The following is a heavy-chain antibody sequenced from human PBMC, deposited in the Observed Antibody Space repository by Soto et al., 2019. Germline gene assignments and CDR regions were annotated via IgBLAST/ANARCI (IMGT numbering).Heavy chain of an antibody. Sequence: HPGGSLRLSCVASGLTFSTYNMNWVRQAPGKGLEWVSSISSSRTIYYADSVKGRFTVSRDNVKNSLFLQMNSLRVDDTAVYYCAGCGGDCYFPDYWGQGTLVTVSS. CDR3: AGCGGDCYFPDY. V-gene: IGHV3-48*01. CDR2: ISSSRTI. J-gene: IGHJ4*02. CDR1: GLTFSTYN. D-gene: IGHD2-21*02.